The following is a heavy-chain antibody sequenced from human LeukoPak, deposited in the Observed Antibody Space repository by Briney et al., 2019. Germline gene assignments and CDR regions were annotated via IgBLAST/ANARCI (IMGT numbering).Heavy chain of an antibody. CDR2: IRYDGSNK. J-gene: IGHJ4*02. V-gene: IGHV3-33*01. CDR3: ARDFPPGYSGYEERGGAFDY. D-gene: IGHD5-12*01. CDR1: GFTFSSYG. Sequence: GGSLRLSCAASGFTFSSYGMHWVRQAPGKGLEWVAVIRYDGSNKYYADSVKGRFTISRVNSKNTLYLQMNSLRAEDTAVYYCARDFPPGYSGYEERGGAFDYWGQGTLVTVSS.